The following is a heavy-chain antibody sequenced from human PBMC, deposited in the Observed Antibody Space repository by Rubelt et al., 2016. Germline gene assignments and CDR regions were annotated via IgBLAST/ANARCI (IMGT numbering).Heavy chain of an antibody. J-gene: IGHJ3*02. Sequence: QLQLQESGPGLVKPSETLSLTCTVSGGSISSSSYYWGWIRQPPGTGLEWIGYIYYSEVTNYNPSLKRRVTISVDTSKNQFSLKLSSVTAADTAVYYCARESGSYLVGAFDIWGQGTMVTVSS. D-gene: IGHD1-26*01. V-gene: IGHV4-39*07. CDR3: ARESGSYLVGAFDI. CDR1: GGSISSSSYY. CDR2: IYYSEVT.